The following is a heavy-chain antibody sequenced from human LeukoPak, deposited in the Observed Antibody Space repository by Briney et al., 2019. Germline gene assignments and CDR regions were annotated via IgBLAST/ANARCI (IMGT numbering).Heavy chain of an antibody. CDR3: ARLRAYYYDSSGYYNFDF. D-gene: IGHD3-22*01. CDR2: IYYSGST. CDR1: GGSMNAYY. V-gene: IGHV4-59*08. J-gene: IGHJ4*02. Sequence: SETLSLTCTVSGGSMNAYYWTWFRQPPGKGLEWIGYIYYSGSTNYNPSLKSRLTISVDTSNNQFSLKLSSVTAADTAVYYCARLRAYYYDSSGYYNFDFWGQGTLVTVSS.